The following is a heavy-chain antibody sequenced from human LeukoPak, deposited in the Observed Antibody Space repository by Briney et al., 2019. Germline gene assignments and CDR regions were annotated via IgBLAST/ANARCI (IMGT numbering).Heavy chain of an antibody. J-gene: IGHJ4*02. CDR1: GFTVSSNY. V-gene: IGHV3-53*01. D-gene: IGHD3-10*01. Sequence: PGGSLRLSCAASGFTVSSNYMSWVRQAPGKGLEWVSVIYSGGSTYYADSVKGRFTISRDNSKNTLYLQMNSLRAEDTAVYYCARASITMVRGVIITGHVSHGFDYWGQGTLVTVSS. CDR3: ARASITMVRGVIITGHVSHGFDY. CDR2: IYSGGST.